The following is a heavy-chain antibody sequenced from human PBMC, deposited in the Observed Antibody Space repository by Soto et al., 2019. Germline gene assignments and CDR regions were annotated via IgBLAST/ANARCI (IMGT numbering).Heavy chain of an antibody. D-gene: IGHD6-19*01. CDR2: INSDGSST. CDR1: GFTFSSYW. CDR3: AVAVAGPTAIGY. J-gene: IGHJ4*02. Sequence: GGSLRLSCAASGFTFSSYWMHWVRQAPGKGLVWVSRINSDGSSTSYADSVKGRFTISRDNAKNTLYLQMDSLRAEDTAVYYCAVAVAGPTAIGYWGQGTLVTVSS. V-gene: IGHV3-74*01.